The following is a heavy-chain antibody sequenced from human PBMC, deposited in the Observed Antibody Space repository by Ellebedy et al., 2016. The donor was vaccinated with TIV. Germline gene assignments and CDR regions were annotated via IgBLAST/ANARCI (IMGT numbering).Heavy chain of an antibody. J-gene: IGHJ4*02. V-gene: IGHV3-53*01. D-gene: IGHD3-16*01. CDR3: AKDYASG. CDR2: IETGCNT. Sequence: GESLKIPCAAPWFTVRSNAMSWVRQAPGKGLELVSVIETGCNTYYADSVKGRFTISRDNSKYTLYLQINSLRAEDTAVYYCAKDYASGWGKGTLVTVSS. CDR1: WFTVRSNA.